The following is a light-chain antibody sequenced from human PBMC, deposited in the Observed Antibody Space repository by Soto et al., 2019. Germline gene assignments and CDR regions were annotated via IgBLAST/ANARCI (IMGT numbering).Light chain of an antibody. CDR1: QSIRFY. J-gene: IGKJ1*01. CDR2: TAY. Sequence: DIQMTQSPSSLSASVGDRVTITCRASQSIRFYLNWYQQKPGKAPKLLIYTAYNVQSGVQSRISGSGSGTDFTLTIRSLQPEDFATYYCQQSYSMPGTFGQGTKVDIK. CDR3: QQSYSMPGT. V-gene: IGKV1-39*01.